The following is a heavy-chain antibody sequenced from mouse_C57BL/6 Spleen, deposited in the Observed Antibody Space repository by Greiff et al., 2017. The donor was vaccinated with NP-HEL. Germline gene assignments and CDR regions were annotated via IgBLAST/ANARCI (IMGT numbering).Heavy chain of an antibody. V-gene: IGHV1-74*01. J-gene: IGHJ2*01. CDR1: GYTFTSYW. Sequence: VQLQQPGAELVKPGASVKVSCKASGYTFTSYWMHWVKQRPGQGLEWIGRIHPSDSDTNYTQKFKGKATLTVDKSSRTAYMQLSSLTSEDSAVYYCAFSSYDYDGFDYWGQGTTRTVSS. CDR3: AFSSYDYDGFDY. D-gene: IGHD2-4*01. CDR2: IHPSDSDT.